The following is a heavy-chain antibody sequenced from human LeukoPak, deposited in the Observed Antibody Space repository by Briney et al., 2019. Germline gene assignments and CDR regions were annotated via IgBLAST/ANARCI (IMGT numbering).Heavy chain of an antibody. D-gene: IGHD4-17*01. CDR2: IYYSGST. CDR3: ARGVSSYGDYLYFDY. CDR1: SGPFYSYY. V-gene: IGHV4-59*08. Sequence: KLSETLSLTCTVSSGPFYSYYWSWIRQPPGKGLEWIGYIYYSGSTNYNPSLKSRVTISVDTSKNQFSLKLSSVTAADTAVYYCARGVSSYGDYLYFDYWGQGTLVTVSS. J-gene: IGHJ4*02.